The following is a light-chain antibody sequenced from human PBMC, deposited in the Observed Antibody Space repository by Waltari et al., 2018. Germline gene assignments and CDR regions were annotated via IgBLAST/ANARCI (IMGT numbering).Light chain of an antibody. CDR2: ANT. V-gene: IGLV1-40*01. Sequence: QSVLTQPPSVSGAPGQRVTISCPGGSSNLGAHYPLPWYQHIPGTAPKLLIYANTNRPSGIPDRFSASLSGVSASLAISGLQPDDEADYYCQSFDNNLRAWVFGGGTKVTVL. CDR3: QSFDNNLRAWV. J-gene: IGLJ3*02. CDR1: SSNLGAHYP.